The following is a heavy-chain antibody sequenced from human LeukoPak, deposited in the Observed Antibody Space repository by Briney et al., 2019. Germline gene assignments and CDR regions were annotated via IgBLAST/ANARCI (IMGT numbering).Heavy chain of an antibody. D-gene: IGHD4-17*01. CDR1: GFRFADYA. V-gene: IGHV3-9*01. Sequence: GRSLRLSCAASGFRFADYAMHWVRQAPGKGLEWVSGTSWNTANTGYADSVKGRFTISRDNARNSLYPQMNSLRVEDTAFYYCTKAPGVTTGWFDPWGQGTLVTVSS. CDR3: TKAPGVTTGWFDP. J-gene: IGHJ5*02. CDR2: TSWNTANT.